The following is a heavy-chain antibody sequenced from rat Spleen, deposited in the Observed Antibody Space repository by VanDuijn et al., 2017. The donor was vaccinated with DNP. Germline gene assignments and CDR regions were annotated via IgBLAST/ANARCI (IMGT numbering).Heavy chain of an antibody. CDR1: GLTFSNYG. D-gene: IGHD4-3*01. J-gene: IGHJ2*01. Sequence: VESGGGLVQPGRSLKLSCAASGLTFSNYGLHWIRQAPTKGLEWVASISPSGGSTYYPDSVKGRFTISRDNAKSSLYLQMNSLKSEDTATYYCAKNSGYYFDYWGQGVMVTVSS. CDR2: ISPSGGST. CDR3: AKNSGYYFDY. V-gene: IGHV5-19*01.